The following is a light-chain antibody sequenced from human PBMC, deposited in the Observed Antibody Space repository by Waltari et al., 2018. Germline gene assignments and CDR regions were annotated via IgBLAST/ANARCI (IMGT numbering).Light chain of an antibody. CDR3: MQGTHWPIT. Sequence: DVVLTQSPLSLPVTLGQPASIPCRSDTSLRHSDGTTYLNWFLQRPGQSPRRLIFKVSNRDSGVPGRFSGSGSGTDFTLEISRVEAEDVGVYYCMQGTHWPITFGQGTRLEIK. CDR1: TSLRHSDGTTY. J-gene: IGKJ5*01. CDR2: KVS. V-gene: IGKV2-30*02.